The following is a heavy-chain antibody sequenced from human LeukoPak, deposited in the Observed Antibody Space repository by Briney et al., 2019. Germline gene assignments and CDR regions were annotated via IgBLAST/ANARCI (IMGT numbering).Heavy chain of an antibody. CDR1: GFTFSSYS. D-gene: IGHD3-22*01. CDR2: ISSSSNYI. Sequence: PGGSLRLSCAASGFTFSSYSMNWVRQAPGKGLEWVSSISSSSNYIHYADSVKGRFTISRDNAKNSLYLQMNSLRAEDTAVYFCARDRVGSGSPPPLQPLDCWGQGTLVTVSS. CDR3: ARDRVGSGSPPPLQPLDC. V-gene: IGHV3-21*01. J-gene: IGHJ4*02.